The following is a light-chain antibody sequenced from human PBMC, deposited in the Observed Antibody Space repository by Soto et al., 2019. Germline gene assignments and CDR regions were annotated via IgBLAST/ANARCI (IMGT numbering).Light chain of an antibody. J-gene: IGKJ2*01. CDR1: QSIGSW. CDR2: TAS. Sequence: DIQLTQSPSTLSASVGDRVTITCRASQSIGSWLAWYQQTPGQAPKLLIYTASHLHSGVPSRFSGSGFGTEFTLTISILQPDDFATYYCQRCYISPYTFGQGTKVEIK. CDR3: QRCYISPYT. V-gene: IGKV1-5*03.